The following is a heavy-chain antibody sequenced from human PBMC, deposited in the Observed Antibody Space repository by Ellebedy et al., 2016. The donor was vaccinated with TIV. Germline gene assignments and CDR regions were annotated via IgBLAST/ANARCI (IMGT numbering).Heavy chain of an antibody. D-gene: IGHD5-18*01. CDR2: ISHTGTRT. CDR3: AKDRTSGDGYWVFDQ. J-gene: IGHJ4*02. V-gene: IGHV3-23*01. CDR1: GFRFNSYA. Sequence: GESLKISCAASGFRFNSYAMSWVRQAPGKGLEWVSTISHTGTRTYYADSVEGRFTISRDTSKKTLYLQMNSLRPEDTAVYYCAKDRTSGDGYWVFDQWGQGTLVSVSS.